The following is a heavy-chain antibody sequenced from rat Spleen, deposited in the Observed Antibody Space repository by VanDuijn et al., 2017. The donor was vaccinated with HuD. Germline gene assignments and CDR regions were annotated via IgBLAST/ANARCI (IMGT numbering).Heavy chain of an antibody. V-gene: IGHV3-3*01. CDR1: GYSIISSYR. CDR2: INSAGST. Sequence: EGQLQESGPGLVKPSQSLSLTCSVTGYSIISSYRWTWIRKFPGNKLEWMGYINSAGSTNYNPALKSRISITRDTSKNQFFLQVNSVTTEDTAKYYCARHGLPGYGVMDAWGQGASVTVSS. D-gene: IGHD1-4*01. CDR3: ARHGLPGYGVMDA. J-gene: IGHJ4*01.